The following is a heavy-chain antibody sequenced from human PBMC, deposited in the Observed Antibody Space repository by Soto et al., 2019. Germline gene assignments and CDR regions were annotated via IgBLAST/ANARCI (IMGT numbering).Heavy chain of an antibody. Sequence: SETLSLTCTVSGGSISSSLYYWAWIRQPPGRGLEWIGTINCSGSTYYTPSLNSRVSMSVDTSKNQFSLKLRSLTAADTAVYYCARVGMFYGMDVWGQGTTVTVSS. CDR2: INCSGST. CDR1: GGSISSSLYY. D-gene: IGHD3-10*02. CDR3: ARVGMFYGMDV. V-gene: IGHV4-39*02. J-gene: IGHJ6*02.